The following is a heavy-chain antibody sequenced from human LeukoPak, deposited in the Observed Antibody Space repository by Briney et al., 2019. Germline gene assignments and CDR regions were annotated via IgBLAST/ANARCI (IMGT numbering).Heavy chain of an antibody. CDR1: GGSISSYY. Sequence: SETLSLTCTVSGGSISSYYWSWIRQPAGKGLEWIGRIYTSGSTNYNPSLKSRVTMSVDTSKKQISLNLTSVTAADTAVYYCARGSLGIAAHDSWGQGTLVTVSS. D-gene: IGHD6-13*01. V-gene: IGHV4-4*07. J-gene: IGHJ4*02. CDR3: ARGSLGIAAHDS. CDR2: IYTSGST.